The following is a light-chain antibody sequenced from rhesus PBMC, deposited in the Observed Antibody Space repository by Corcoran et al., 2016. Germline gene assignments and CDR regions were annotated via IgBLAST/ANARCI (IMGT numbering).Light chain of an antibody. CDR3: QQHDNSPYS. CDR2: RAS. CDR1: QGISNW. Sequence: DIQMTQSPSSLSASVGDRVTITCRASQGISNWLAWYQQKPGKSPKLLIYRASNLETGVPSMLRGSGFVTDFTLPISSLQPEDIATYYCQQHDNSPYSFGQGTKVEIK. J-gene: IGKJ2*01. V-gene: IGKV1-69*01.